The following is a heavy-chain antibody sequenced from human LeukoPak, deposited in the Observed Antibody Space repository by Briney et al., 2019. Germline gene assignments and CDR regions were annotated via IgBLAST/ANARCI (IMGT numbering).Heavy chain of an antibody. CDR3: ARQQEVSGYFDY. Sequence: ASVKVSCKASGYRFTGCYMHWVRQTPGQGLEWMGWINPNSGVTNYAQNFQGRVSMTRDTSISTAYMELSRLRSDDTAVYYCARQQEVSGYFDYWGQGTLVTVSS. CDR1: GYRFTGCY. J-gene: IGHJ4*02. V-gene: IGHV1-2*02. CDR2: INPNSGVT. D-gene: IGHD3-16*02.